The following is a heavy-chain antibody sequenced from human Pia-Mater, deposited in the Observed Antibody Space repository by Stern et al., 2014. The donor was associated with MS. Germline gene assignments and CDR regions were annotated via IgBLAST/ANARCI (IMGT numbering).Heavy chain of an antibody. Sequence: AQLQESGPGLVKPSETLSLTCTVSGDSINSGDFHWSWVRQSPGKGLEWIGYIYYSGRNYNNPSLKRRVTMSIDTSTNQFSLNLTSVTAADTALYYCARMKTGLRENRGFDFWGQGTQVTVSS. J-gene: IGHJ4*02. V-gene: IGHV4-30-4*01. CDR2: IYYSGRN. CDR1: GDSINSGDFH. D-gene: IGHD4-17*01. CDR3: ARMKTGLRENRGFDF.